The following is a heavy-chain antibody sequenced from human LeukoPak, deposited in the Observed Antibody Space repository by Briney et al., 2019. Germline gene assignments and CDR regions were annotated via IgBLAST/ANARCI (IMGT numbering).Heavy chain of an antibody. D-gene: IGHD6-13*01. CDR1: GGSISSYY. Sequence: PSETLSLTCTVSGGSISSYYWSWIRQPPGKGLEWIGYIYTSGSTNYNPSLKRRVTISVDTSKNQFSLKLSSVTAADTAVYYCARQGVAAHRWVYNWFDPWGQGTLVTVSS. CDR2: IYTSGST. V-gene: IGHV4-4*09. CDR3: ARQGVAAHRWVYNWFDP. J-gene: IGHJ5*02.